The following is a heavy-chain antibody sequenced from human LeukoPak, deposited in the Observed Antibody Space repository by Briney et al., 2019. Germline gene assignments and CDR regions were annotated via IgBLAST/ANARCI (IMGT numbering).Heavy chain of an antibody. CDR2: FDPEDGET. J-gene: IGHJ4*02. V-gene: IGHV1-24*01. CDR1: GYTLTELS. Sequence: ASVTVSFTVSGYTLTELSMHWVRQAPGKGLEWMGGFDPEDGETIYAQKFQGRVTMTEDTSTDTAYMELSSLRSEDTAVYYCATNKYYYDSSGYHYWGQGTLVTVSS. CDR3: ATNKYYYDSSGYHY. D-gene: IGHD3-22*01.